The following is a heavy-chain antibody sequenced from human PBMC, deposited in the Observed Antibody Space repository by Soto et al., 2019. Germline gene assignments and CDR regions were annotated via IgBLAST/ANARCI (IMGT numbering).Heavy chain of an antibody. J-gene: IGHJ5*02. CDR2: IRSKAYGGTT. CDR1: VFTFCAYA. V-gene: IGHV3-49*05. CDR3: TRRPEGELQIAVAGSNWFDP. D-gene: IGHD6-19*01. Sequence: NPGGSLRLSGTASVFTFCAYAMSWFRQAPGKGLEWVGFIRSKAYGGTTEYAASVKGKFTISRDDSKSIAYLQMNSLKTEDTAVYYCTRRPEGELQIAVAGSNWFDPSFPGPLVTVSS.